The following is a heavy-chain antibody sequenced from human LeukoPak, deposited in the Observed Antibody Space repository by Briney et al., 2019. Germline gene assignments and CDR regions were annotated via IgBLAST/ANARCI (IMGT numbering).Heavy chain of an antibody. CDR2: FDPEDGET. CDR1: GYTFTSYD. Sequence: ASVKVSCKASGYTFTSYDINWVRQAPGQGLEWMGGFDPEDGETIYAQKFQGRVTMTEDTSTDTAYMELSSQRSEDTAVYYCARLSYYSAPFFDYWGQGTLVTVSS. D-gene: IGHD2/OR15-2a*01. CDR3: ARLSYYSAPFFDY. V-gene: IGHV1-24*01. J-gene: IGHJ4*02.